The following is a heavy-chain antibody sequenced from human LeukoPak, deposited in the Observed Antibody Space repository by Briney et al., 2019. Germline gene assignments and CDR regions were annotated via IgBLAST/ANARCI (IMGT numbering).Heavy chain of an antibody. V-gene: IGHV3-30*04. CDR2: TSSDESNK. D-gene: IGHD3-16*01. J-gene: IGHJ4*02. CDR3: ATLWEKTFDH. Sequence: GGSLRLSCAASGFSFSSYAMHWVRPAPGKGLEWVAVTSSDESNKYYADSVRGRFTISRDNYKNTLYLQMNSLRTEDTALYYCATLWEKTFDHWGQGTLVTVSS. CDR1: GFSFSSYA.